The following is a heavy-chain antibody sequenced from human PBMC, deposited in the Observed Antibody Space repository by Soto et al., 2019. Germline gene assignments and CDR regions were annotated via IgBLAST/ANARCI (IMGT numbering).Heavy chain of an antibody. CDR1: GGSISSYY. Sequence: QVQLQESGPGLVKPSETLSLTCTVSGGSISSYYWSWIRQPPGKGLEWIGYIYYSGSTNYNPSLTSRVTISVDTSKNQFSLKLSSVTAADTAVYYCARGSEEIRLRYFDWLLTELDYWGQGTLVTVSS. CDR3: ARGSEEIRLRYFDWLLTELDY. V-gene: IGHV4-59*01. D-gene: IGHD3-9*01. CDR2: IYYSGST. J-gene: IGHJ4*02.